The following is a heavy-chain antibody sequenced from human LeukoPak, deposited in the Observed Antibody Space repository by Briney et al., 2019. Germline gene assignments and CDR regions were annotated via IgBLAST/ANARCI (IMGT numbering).Heavy chain of an antibody. CDR3: AREGSSLIGDAFDI. CDR2: ISAYNGNT. Sequence: VAPVKVSCKASGYTFTSYGISWVRQAPGQGLEWMGWISAYNGNTNYAQKLQGRVTMTTDTSTSTAYMELRSLRSDDTAVYYCAREGSSLIGDAFDIWGQGTMVTVSS. V-gene: IGHV1-18*01. D-gene: IGHD6-6*01. CDR1: GYTFTSYG. J-gene: IGHJ3*02.